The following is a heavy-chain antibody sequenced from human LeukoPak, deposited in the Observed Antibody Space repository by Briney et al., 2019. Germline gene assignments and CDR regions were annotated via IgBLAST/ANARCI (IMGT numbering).Heavy chain of an antibody. V-gene: IGHV4-38-2*02. Sequence: SETLSLTCTVSGYSISSGYYWGWIRQPPGKGLEWIGSIYHSGSTYYNPSLKSRDTISVDTSKNQFSLKLSSVTAADTAVYYCARLSITTVRGVGSNWFDPWGQGTLVTVSS. CDR2: IYHSGST. CDR3: ARLSITTVRGVGSNWFDP. CDR1: GYSISSGYY. J-gene: IGHJ5*02. D-gene: IGHD3-10*01.